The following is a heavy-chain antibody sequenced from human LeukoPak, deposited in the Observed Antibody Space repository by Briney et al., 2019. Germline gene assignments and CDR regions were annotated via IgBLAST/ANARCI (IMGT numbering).Heavy chain of an antibody. Sequence: ASVKVSCKASGYTFTSYAMHWVRQAPGQRLEWMGWINAGNGNTKYSQKFQGRVTITRDTSASTVYMELSSLRSEDTAVYYCARFFTAVDTFATYYYYGIDVWGKGTTVTVSS. D-gene: IGHD3-16*01. CDR3: ARFFTAVDTFATYYYYGIDV. CDR1: GYTFTSYA. V-gene: IGHV1-3*01. CDR2: INAGNGNT. J-gene: IGHJ6*04.